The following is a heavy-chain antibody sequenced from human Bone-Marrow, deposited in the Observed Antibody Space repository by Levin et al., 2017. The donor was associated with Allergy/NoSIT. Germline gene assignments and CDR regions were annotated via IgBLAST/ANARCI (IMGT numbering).Heavy chain of an antibody. CDR1: GFTFSSYA. J-gene: IGHJ4*02. Sequence: SCAASGFTFSSYAMHWVRQAPGKGLEWVAVISYDGSNKYYADSVKGRFTISRDNSKNTLYLQMNSLRAEDTAVYYCARAGTTGTTYYFDYWGQGTLVTVSS. D-gene: IGHD1-1*01. CDR3: ARAGTTGTTYYFDY. CDR2: ISYDGSNK. V-gene: IGHV3-30-3*01.